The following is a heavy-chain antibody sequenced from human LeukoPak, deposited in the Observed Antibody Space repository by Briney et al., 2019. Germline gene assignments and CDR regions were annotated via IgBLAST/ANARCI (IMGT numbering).Heavy chain of an antibody. D-gene: IGHD5-18*01. V-gene: IGHV3-23*01. Sequence: PGGSLRLSCAASGFTFSSYAMSWVRQAPGKGLEWVSAIXXSGGSTYYADSVKGRFTISRDNPKNTLYLQMNSLRAEDTAVYYCAKPRYGLPYYYYGMDVWGQGTTVTVSS. CDR2: IXXSGGST. CDR1: GFTFSSYA. J-gene: IGHJ6*02. CDR3: AKPRYGLPYYYYGMDV.